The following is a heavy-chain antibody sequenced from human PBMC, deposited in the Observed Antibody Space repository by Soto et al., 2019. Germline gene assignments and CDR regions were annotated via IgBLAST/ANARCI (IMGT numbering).Heavy chain of an antibody. CDR2: ISYDGSNK. V-gene: IGHV3-30-3*01. D-gene: IGHD3-22*01. CDR1: GFTFSSYA. Sequence: GGSLRLSCAASGFTFSSYAMHWVRQAPGKGLEWVAVISYDGSNKYYADSVKGRFTISRDNSKNTLYLQMNSLRAEDTAVYYCARMYYYDSSGYYYGAYFDYWGQGTLVTVSS. J-gene: IGHJ4*02. CDR3: ARMYYYDSSGYYYGAYFDY.